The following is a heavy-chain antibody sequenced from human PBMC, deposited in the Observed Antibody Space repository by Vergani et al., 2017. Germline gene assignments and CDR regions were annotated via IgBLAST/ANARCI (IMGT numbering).Heavy chain of an antibody. CDR1: GFSFNTYG. J-gene: IGHJ4*02. CDR3: ARSGNWNFDY. CDR2: IGYDGRIK. Sequence: QVQLVETGGGVVQPGGSLRLYCATSGFSFNTYGAHWVRQAPGKGLEWVAFIGYDGRIKYNVDSVKGRFTISRDNSKNTLYLQMNSLRAEDTAVYYCARSGNWNFDYWGQGTLVTVSS. V-gene: IGHV3-33*01. D-gene: IGHD1-1*01.